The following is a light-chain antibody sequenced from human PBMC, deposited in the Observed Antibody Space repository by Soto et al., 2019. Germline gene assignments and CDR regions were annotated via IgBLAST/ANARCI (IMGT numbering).Light chain of an antibody. CDR1: QSLLYSNGYNY. CDR3: MQALQTPYT. CDR2: LGS. J-gene: IGKJ2*01. Sequence: DIVMTQSPLSLPVTPGEPASISCRSSQSLLYSNGYNYLDWYLQKPGQSPQVLIYLGSNRASGVADRFSGSGSGTDFTLKISRVEAEDVGIYYCMQALQTPYTFGQGTKLEIK. V-gene: IGKV2-28*01.